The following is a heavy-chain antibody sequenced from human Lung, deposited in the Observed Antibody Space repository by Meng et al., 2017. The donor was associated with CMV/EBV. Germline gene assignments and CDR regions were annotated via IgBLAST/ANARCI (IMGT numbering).Heavy chain of an antibody. Sequence: QVQLVQSGAEVKKPXXXXXXXWKTSGYTFSDYYINWVRQAPGQGLEWMGWINPNTGGTNYAQKFQGRVTMSRDTSISTFYMYLSRLRSDDTALYYCARDRLVGATEGLEYWGQGTLVTVSS. D-gene: IGHD1-26*01. V-gene: IGHV1-2*02. CDR1: GYTFSDYY. CDR3: ARDRLVGATEGLEY. CDR2: INPNTGGT. J-gene: IGHJ4*02.